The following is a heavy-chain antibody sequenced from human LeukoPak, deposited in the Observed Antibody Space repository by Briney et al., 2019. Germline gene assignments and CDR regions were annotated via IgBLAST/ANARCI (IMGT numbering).Heavy chain of an antibody. Sequence: ASVKVSCKASGYTFSNFGISWVRQAPGQRPEWMGWISAYSGITNYAQNLQDRVTLTTDTSTTTAYMELRSLRSDDTAVYYCARDKDEDYDTSGMFQHWGQGTLVSVSS. D-gene: IGHD3-22*01. CDR3: ARDKDEDYDTSGMFQH. CDR1: GYTFSNFG. J-gene: IGHJ1*01. V-gene: IGHV1-18*01. CDR2: ISAYSGIT.